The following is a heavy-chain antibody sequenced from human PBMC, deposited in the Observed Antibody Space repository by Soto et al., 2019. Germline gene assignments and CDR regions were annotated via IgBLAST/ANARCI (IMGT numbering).Heavy chain of an antibody. J-gene: IGHJ6*03. CDR1: GFTFSGSA. V-gene: IGHV3-73*01. CDR2: IRSKANSYGT. D-gene: IGHD3-9*01. CDR3: TRHYDIMTGYYSWDYCYYMDV. Sequence: GGSLRLSCAASGFTFSGSAMHWVRQASGKGLEWVGRIRSKANSYGTAYAATVKGRFTISRDDSNKTAYLQMNSLKTEGTAVYYCTRHYDIMTGYYSWDYCYYMDVWGKGTTVTVSS.